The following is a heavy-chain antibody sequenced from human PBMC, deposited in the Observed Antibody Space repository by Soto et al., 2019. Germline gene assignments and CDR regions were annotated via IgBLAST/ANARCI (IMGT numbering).Heavy chain of an antibody. CDR3: ARVHTDEYSYAVYFDY. Sequence: TLSLTCTVSGGSISSYYWSWIRQPPGKGLEWIGYIYYSGSTNYNPSLKSRVTISVDTSKNQFSLKLSSVTAADTAVYYCARVHTDEYSYAVYFDYWGQGTLVTVSS. J-gene: IGHJ4*02. V-gene: IGHV4-59*01. D-gene: IGHD5-18*01. CDR2: IYYSGST. CDR1: GGSISSYY.